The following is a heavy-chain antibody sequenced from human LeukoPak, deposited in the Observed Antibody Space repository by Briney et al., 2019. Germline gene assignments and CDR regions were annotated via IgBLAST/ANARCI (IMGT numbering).Heavy chain of an antibody. D-gene: IGHD2-2*01. CDR2: ISAYNGNK. CDR3: ASLYCSSTSCDPDYGMDV. Sequence: GASVKVSCKASGYTFTSYGISWVRQAPGQGLEWMGWISAYNGNKNYAQKLQGRVTMTTDTSTSTAYMELRSLRSDDTAVYYCASLYCSSTSCDPDYGMDVWGQGTTVTVSS. CDR1: GYTFTSYG. V-gene: IGHV1-18*01. J-gene: IGHJ6*02.